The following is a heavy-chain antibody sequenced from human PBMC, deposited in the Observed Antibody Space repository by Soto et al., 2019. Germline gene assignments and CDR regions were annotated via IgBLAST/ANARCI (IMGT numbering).Heavy chain of an antibody. CDR3: AKRTKEIQLWLPPLYYYYYYGMDV. CDR2: ISGSGGST. CDR1: GFTFSSYA. Sequence: PGGSLRLSCAASGFTFSSYAMSWVRQAPGKGLEWVSAISGSGGSTYYADSVKGRFTISRDNSKNTLYLQMNSLRAEDTAVYYCAKRTKEIQLWLPPLYYYYYYGMDVWGQGTTVTVSS. J-gene: IGHJ6*02. D-gene: IGHD5-18*01. V-gene: IGHV3-23*01.